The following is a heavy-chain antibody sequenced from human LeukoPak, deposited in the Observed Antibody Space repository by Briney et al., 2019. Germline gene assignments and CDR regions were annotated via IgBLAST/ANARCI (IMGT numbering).Heavy chain of an antibody. Sequence: TSGQSLKISCKGSGYRFAGYWIGWVRQMPGKGLGWMGIIYPGDSDTRYTPSFQGQVTISVDKSISTAYVQWSRLKASDTAMYFCARLRNQYGGFENFRIDYWGQGTPVIASS. CDR3: ARLRNQYGGFENFRIDY. J-gene: IGHJ4*02. CDR1: GYRFAGYW. D-gene: IGHD3-10*01. V-gene: IGHV5-51*01. CDR2: IYPGDSDT.